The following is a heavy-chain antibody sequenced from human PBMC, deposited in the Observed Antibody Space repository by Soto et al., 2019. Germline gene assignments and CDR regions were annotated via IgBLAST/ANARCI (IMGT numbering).Heavy chain of an antibody. CDR1: GGSISSGGYY. J-gene: IGHJ4*02. V-gene: IGHV4-31*03. Sequence: SETLSLTCTVSGGSISSGGYYWSWIRQHPGKGLEWIGYIYYSGSTYYNPSLKSRVTISVDTSKNQFSLKLSSVTAADTAVYYCARVSLYGSGRGSDYWGQGTLVTVSS. D-gene: IGHD3-10*01. CDR2: IYYSGST. CDR3: ARVSLYGSGRGSDY.